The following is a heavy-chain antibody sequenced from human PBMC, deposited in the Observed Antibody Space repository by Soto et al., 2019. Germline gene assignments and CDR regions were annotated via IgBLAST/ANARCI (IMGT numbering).Heavy chain of an antibody. CDR3: ARPLLLAVAGKDYYYGMDV. J-gene: IGHJ6*02. Sequence: SETLSLTCDVSGDSISTSSYYWGWIRQPPGKGLEWIGSIYYSGSTYYNPSLKSRVTISVDTSKNQFSLKLSSVTAADTAVYYCARPLLLAVAGKDYYYGMDVWGQGTTVTVSS. V-gene: IGHV4-39*01. CDR2: IYYSGST. D-gene: IGHD6-19*01. CDR1: GDSISTSSYY.